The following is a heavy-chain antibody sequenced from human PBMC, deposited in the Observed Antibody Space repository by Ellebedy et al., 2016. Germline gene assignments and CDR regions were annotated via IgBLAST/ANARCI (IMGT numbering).Heavy chain of an antibody. CDR2: IYYSGST. V-gene: IGHV4-59*13. CDR1: GGSISSYY. D-gene: IGHD6-6*01. J-gene: IGHJ3*02. Sequence: SETLSLXCTVSGGSISSYYWSWIRQPPGKGLEWIGYIYYSGSTNYNPSLKSRVTISVDTSKNQFSLKLSSVTAADTAVYYCAREYSSSSGRAFDIWGQGTMVTVSS. CDR3: AREYSSSSGRAFDI.